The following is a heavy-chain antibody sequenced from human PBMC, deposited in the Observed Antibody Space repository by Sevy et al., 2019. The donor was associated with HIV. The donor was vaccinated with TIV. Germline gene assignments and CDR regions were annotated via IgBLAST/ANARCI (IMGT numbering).Heavy chain of an antibody. Sequence: GGSLRLSCAASGFTPSTYGMHWVRQAPGKGLEWVAVIGYDGSNKYYADSVKGRFTISIDNSKNTLFLQMDSLSAEATAVYYCARDPRMYGDYLLAYFDYWGQGTLVTVSS. J-gene: IGHJ4*02. CDR1: GFTPSTYG. CDR2: IGYDGSNK. V-gene: IGHV3-33*01. D-gene: IGHD2-8*01. CDR3: ARDPRMYGDYLLAYFDY.